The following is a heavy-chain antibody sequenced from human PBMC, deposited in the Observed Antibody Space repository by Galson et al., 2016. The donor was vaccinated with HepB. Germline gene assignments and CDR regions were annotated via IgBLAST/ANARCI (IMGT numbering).Heavy chain of an antibody. Sequence: SLRLSCAASGFTFSSYAMSWVRQAPGKGLEWVSVISSSGGTTYYADSVKGRFTISRDNSKNTLYLQMTSLRAEDTAAYYCAKPSKPPPVYSSGFKWLYAMDVWGQGTTVTVS. V-gene: IGHV3-23*01. CDR1: GFTFSSYA. J-gene: IGHJ6*02. CDR3: AKPSKPPPVYSSGFKWLYAMDV. D-gene: IGHD6-19*01. CDR2: ISSSGGTT.